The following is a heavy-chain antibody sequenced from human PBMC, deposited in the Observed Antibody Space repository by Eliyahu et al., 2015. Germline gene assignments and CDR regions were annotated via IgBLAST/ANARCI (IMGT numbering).Heavy chain of an antibody. Sequence: QVQLVQSGAEERKPXASVTVSCKAXEXTFINFYIHWVRQAPGQGLEWMGSINPRVGNTVYAQNFRGRLTLTRDTSTTTVYMDLSGLRSEDTAIYYCTRETPDSLYFDYWGQGSLVTVSS. D-gene: IGHD2-21*02. CDR3: TRETPDSLYFDY. J-gene: IGHJ4*02. V-gene: IGHV1-46*01. CDR1: EXTFINFY. CDR2: INPRVGNT.